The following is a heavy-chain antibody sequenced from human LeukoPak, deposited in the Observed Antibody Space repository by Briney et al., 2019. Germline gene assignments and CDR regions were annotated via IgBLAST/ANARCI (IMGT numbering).Heavy chain of an antibody. CDR2: ITSSGSAK. D-gene: IGHD5-24*01. CDR3: AGDSHGYNWFDP. V-gene: IGHV3-48*04. Sequence: GGSLRLSCAGAGFIFSSHSMNWVRQAPGKGLEWVSYITSSGSAKHYADSVKGRFTISRDNAKNLLYLQMNSLRAEDTAVYYCAGDSHGYNWFDPWGHGTLVTVSS. CDR1: GFIFSSHS. J-gene: IGHJ5*02.